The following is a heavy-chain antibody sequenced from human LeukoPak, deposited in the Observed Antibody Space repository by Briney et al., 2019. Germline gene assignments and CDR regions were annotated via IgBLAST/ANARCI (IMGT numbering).Heavy chain of an antibody. J-gene: IGHJ5*02. CDR2: IAYDGNNK. V-gene: IGHV3-30-3*01. CDR3: ARAAAETGAFRDNWFDP. D-gene: IGHD6-19*01. Sequence: GGSLRLSCVASGFTFSKYDVHWVRQAPGKGLEWVAVIAYDGNNKIYADSVKGRFTISRDNSKNTLYLQMNSLRAEDTAVYYCARAAAETGAFRDNWFDPWGQGTLVTVSS. CDR1: GFTFSKYD.